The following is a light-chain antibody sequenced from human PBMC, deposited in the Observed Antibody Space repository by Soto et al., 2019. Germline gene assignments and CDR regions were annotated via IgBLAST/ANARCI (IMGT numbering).Light chain of an antibody. CDR3: CSYGGSSTSV. V-gene: IGLV2-23*01. J-gene: IGLJ2*01. CDR2: EGS. CDR1: SSDVGSYNL. Sequence: QSALTQPASVSGSPGQSITISCTGTSSDVGSYNLVSWYQQHPGKAPKLMIYEGSKRPSGVSNRFSGSKSGNTASLTISGLQAEDEADYYCCSYGGSSTSVFGGGTKVTVL.